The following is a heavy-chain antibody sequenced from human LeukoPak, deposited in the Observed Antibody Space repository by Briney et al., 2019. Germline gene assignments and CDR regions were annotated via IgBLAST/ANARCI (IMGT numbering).Heavy chain of an antibody. V-gene: IGHV1-46*01. Sequence: ASVKVSCKVSGYTFTSYYMHWVRQAPGQGLEWMGIINPSGGSTSYAQKFQGRVTMTRDTSTSTVYMELSSLRSVDTAVYYCARDIRFPDWFDPWGQGTLVTVSS. CDR3: ARDIRFPDWFDP. CDR2: INPSGGST. D-gene: IGHD2-21*01. J-gene: IGHJ5*02. CDR1: GYTFTSYY.